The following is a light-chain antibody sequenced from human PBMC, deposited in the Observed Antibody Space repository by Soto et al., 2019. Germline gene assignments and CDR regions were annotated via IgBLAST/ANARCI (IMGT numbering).Light chain of an antibody. V-gene: IGLV2-14*01. Sequence: QYVLTQPASVSGSPGQSITISCTGTSSDVGGYNYVSWYQQHPGKAPKLMSYDVSNRPSGVADRFSGSKSGNTASMTISGLQAEDEADDYCSSYTISRGVFGGGTKLTVL. CDR3: SSYTISRGV. CDR2: DVS. J-gene: IGLJ2*01. CDR1: SSDVGGYNY.